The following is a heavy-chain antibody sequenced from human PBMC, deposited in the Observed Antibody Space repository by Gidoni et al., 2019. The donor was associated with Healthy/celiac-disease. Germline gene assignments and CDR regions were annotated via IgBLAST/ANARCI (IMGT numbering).Heavy chain of an antibody. J-gene: IGHJ6*02. V-gene: IGHV4-39*07. Sequence: LSLKSRVTISVDTSKNQFSLKLSSVTAADTAVYYCARYLRFYYGMDVWGQGTTVTVSS. D-gene: IGHD3-3*01. CDR3: ARYLRFYYGMDV.